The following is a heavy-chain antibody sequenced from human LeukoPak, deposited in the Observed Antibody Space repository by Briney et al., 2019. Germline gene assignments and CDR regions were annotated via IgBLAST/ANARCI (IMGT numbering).Heavy chain of an antibody. D-gene: IGHD3-10*01. CDR3: VIMVRGVIVSQGYFDY. CDR1: GGSFSGFY. Sequence: SETLSLTCAVYGGSFSGFYWSWLRQPPGKGLEWIGEINHSGGTNYNPSLNSRVTISVDASKNQFSLKLSSVTAADTAVYYCVIMVRGVIVSQGYFDYWGQGTLVTVSS. J-gene: IGHJ4*02. CDR2: INHSGGT. V-gene: IGHV4-34*01.